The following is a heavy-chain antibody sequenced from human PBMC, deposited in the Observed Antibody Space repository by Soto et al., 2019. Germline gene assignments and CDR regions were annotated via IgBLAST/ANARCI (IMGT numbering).Heavy chain of an antibody. D-gene: IGHD2-15*01. V-gene: IGHV4-30-4*01. CDR1: GDSIISGYYY. CDR2: MYSSGST. Sequence: QVRLQESGPGLVKPSQTVSLTCAVSGDSIISGYYYWGWVRQSPGKGLEWIGYMYSSGSTYSNPSLTTPVDLTIDTPQNQFPVTPKYVTAADTAIYFCVRGTDCATVTACYRYFDSWGQGTLVTVSS. CDR3: VRGTDCATVTACYRYFDS. J-gene: IGHJ4*02.